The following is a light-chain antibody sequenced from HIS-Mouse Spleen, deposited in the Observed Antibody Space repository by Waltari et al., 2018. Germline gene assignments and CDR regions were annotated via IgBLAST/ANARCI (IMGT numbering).Light chain of an antibody. J-gene: IGKJ3*01. V-gene: IGKV2-28*01. CDR3: MQALQTPFT. CDR1: QSLLHSNGYNY. Sequence: DIVMTQSPLPLPVTPGEPASIPCRPSQSLLHSNGYNYLDWYLQKPGQSPQLLIYLGSNRASGVPDRFSGSGSGTDLTLKISRVEAEDVGVYYCMQALQTPFTFGPGTKVDIK. CDR2: LGS.